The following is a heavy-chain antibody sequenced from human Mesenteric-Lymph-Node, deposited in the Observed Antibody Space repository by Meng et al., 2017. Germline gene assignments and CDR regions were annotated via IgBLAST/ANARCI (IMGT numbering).Heavy chain of an antibody. CDR1: GGSVSSGSYY. D-gene: IGHD3-22*01. CDR2: IYYSGST. Sequence: SETLSLTCTVSGGSVSSGSYYWSWIRQPPGKGLEWIGYIYYSGSTNYNPSLKSRVTISVDTSKNQFSLKLSSVTAADTAVYYCARDSFSSGYSGDAFDIWSQGTMVTVSS. J-gene: IGHJ3*02. CDR3: ARDSFSSGYSGDAFDI. V-gene: IGHV4-61*01.